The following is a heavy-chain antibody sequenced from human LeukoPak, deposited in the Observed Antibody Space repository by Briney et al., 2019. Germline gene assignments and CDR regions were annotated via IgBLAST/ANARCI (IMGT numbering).Heavy chain of an antibody. CDR2: ISGYNGNK. V-gene: IGHV1-18*01. CDR3: AKAQEGGWNAFDI. D-gene: IGHD3-16*01. J-gene: IGHJ3*02. Sequence: ASVKVSCKASGYTFSNYGISWVRQAPGQGLEWMGWISGYNGNKDYAQKLQGRVTVTTDTSTSTAYMELRSLRSDDTAVYYCAKAQEGGWNAFDIWGQGTMVTVSS. CDR1: GYTFSNYG.